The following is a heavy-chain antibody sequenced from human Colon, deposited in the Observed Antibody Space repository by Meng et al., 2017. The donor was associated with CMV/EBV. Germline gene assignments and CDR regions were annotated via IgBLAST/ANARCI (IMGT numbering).Heavy chain of an antibody. Sequence: GESLKISCAASGFTFSSYWMHWVRQAPGKGLVWVSRINSDGSSTSYADSVKGRFTISRDNAKNTLYLQMNSLRAEDTAVYYCARGDCSSTSCYTFRYYYYYYGMDVWGQGTTVTV. J-gene: IGHJ6*02. CDR1: GFTFSSYW. CDR3: ARGDCSSTSCYTFRYYYYYYGMDV. CDR2: INSDGSST. D-gene: IGHD2-2*02. V-gene: IGHV3-74*01.